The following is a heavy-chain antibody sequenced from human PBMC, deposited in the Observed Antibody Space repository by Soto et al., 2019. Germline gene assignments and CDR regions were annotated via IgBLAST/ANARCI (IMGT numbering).Heavy chain of an antibody. CDR3: AKESGSYYLDY. Sequence: QVQLVQSGAEVKKPGASVKVSCKASGYTFASHYIHWVRQAPGQGLEWMGIINPHSGSTTYAQKFQGRVTLTRDKSTSTVFMELSSLRSEDTAVYYCAKESGSYYLDYWGQGTLVTVSS. D-gene: IGHD1-26*01. J-gene: IGHJ4*02. CDR1: GYTFASHY. CDR2: INPHSGST. V-gene: IGHV1-46*01.